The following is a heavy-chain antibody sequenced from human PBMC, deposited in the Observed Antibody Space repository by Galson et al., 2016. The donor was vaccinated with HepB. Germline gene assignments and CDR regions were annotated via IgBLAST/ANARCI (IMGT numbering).Heavy chain of an antibody. CDR1: GYTFTSYD. V-gene: IGHV1-8*01. D-gene: IGHD3-9*01. Sequence: SVKVSCKASGYTFTSYDINWVRQATGQGLEWMGWMNPNSGNTGYAQKFQGRVTMTRNTSISTAYMELSSLRSEDTAVYYCARGLLPRYFDRFYYYYGMDGWGQGTTVTVSS. CDR3: ARGLLPRYFDRFYYYYGMDG. CDR2: MNPNSGNT. J-gene: IGHJ6*02.